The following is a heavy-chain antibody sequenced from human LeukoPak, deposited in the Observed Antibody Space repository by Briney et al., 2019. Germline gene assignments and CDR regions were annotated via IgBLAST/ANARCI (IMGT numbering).Heavy chain of an antibody. CDR3: ARGRPPGYSGYDYGFYYYYYMDV. Sequence: GASVKVSCKASGYTFTSYGISWVRQAPGQGLEWMGWISAYNGNTDYAQKLQGRVTMTTDTSTSTAYMELSSLRSEDTAVYYCARGRPPGYSGYDYGFYYYYYMDVWGKGTTVTISS. CDR1: GYTFTSYG. V-gene: IGHV1-18*01. J-gene: IGHJ6*03. D-gene: IGHD5-12*01. CDR2: ISAYNGNT.